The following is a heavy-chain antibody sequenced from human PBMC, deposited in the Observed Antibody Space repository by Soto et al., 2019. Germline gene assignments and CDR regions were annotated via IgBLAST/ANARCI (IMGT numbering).Heavy chain of an antibody. CDR2: IYSGGST. CDR3: ATYSSFDY. D-gene: IGHD2-21*01. Sequence: EVQLVETGGGLIQPGGSLRLSCAASGFTVSNNYMSWVRQAPGKGLEWVSLIYSGGSTFYADSVKGRFTISRDNSKHTLFLQTNSLRAEDTAVYFCATYSSFDYWGQGTLVTVSS. CDR1: GFTVSNNY. J-gene: IGHJ4*02. V-gene: IGHV3-53*02.